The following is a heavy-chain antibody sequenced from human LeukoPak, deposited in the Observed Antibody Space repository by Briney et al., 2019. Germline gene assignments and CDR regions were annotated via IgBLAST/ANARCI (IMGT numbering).Heavy chain of an antibody. J-gene: IGHJ2*01. Sequence: SGTLSLTCTVSGYSISSGYYWSWIRQPAGKGLEWIGQIYTSGSTNYNPSLNNRVTMSVNTSKNQFSLTMNSVPAADTAVYSCARVAHKLARIAVAGTSEWRANWYFDLWGRGPLVTVSS. D-gene: IGHD6-19*01. CDR3: ARVAHKLARIAVAGTSEWRANWYFDL. CDR1: GYSISSGYY. V-gene: IGHV4-4*07. CDR2: IYTSGST.